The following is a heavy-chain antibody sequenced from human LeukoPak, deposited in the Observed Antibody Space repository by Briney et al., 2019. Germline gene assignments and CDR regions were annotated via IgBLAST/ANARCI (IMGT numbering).Heavy chain of an antibody. CDR1: GYTFTSYG. V-gene: IGHV1-18*01. CDR2: ISAYNGNT. D-gene: IGHD2-15*01. J-gene: IGHJ6*02. Sequence: GASVKVSCKASGYTFTSYGISWVRQAPGQGLEWMGWISAYNGNTNYAQKLQGRVTMTTDTSTSTAYMELWSLRSDDTAVYYCARDYVRISSELDYYYGMDVWGQGTTVTVSS. CDR3: ARDYVRISSELDYYYGMDV.